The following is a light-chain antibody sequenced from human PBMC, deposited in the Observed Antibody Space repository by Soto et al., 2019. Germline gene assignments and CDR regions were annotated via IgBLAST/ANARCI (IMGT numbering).Light chain of an antibody. CDR2: GTS. CDR3: QQYVRSPRT. Sequence: IVLTQSPGTLSLSPGERATLSCRASQSVSSSYLAWYQQKPGQAPRLLLYGTSRRATGIPDRFSGSGSGTDFTLSISRLEPEDFAVYYCQQYVRSPRTFGQGTKV. CDR1: QSVSSSY. J-gene: IGKJ1*01. V-gene: IGKV3-20*01.